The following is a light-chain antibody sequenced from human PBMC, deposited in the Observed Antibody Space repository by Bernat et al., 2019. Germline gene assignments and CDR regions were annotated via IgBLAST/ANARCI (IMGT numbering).Light chain of an antibody. V-gene: IGKV3-15*01. CDR1: QSVSSN. J-gene: IGKJ5*01. CDR2: GAS. Sequence: EIAMTQSPGTLSVSPGERGTLSCRASQSVSSNLAWYQQKPGQAPRLLIYGASTRATGIPARFSGSGSGTEFTLTISSLQSEDFAVYYCQHYNDWPFTFGQGTRLEIK. CDR3: QHYNDWPFT.